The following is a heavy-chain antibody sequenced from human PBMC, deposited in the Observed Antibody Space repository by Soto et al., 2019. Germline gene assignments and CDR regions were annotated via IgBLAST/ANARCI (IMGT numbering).Heavy chain of an antibody. CDR2: ISAYNGNT. CDR1: GYTFTSYG. Sequence: GASVKVSCTASGYTFTSYGISWVRQAPGQGLEWMGWISAYNGNTNYAQKLQGRVTMTTDTSTSTAYMELRSLRSDDTAVYYCASGNSGYDYYGMDVWGQGTTVTVSS. D-gene: IGHD5-12*01. CDR3: ASGNSGYDYYGMDV. V-gene: IGHV1-18*04. J-gene: IGHJ6*02.